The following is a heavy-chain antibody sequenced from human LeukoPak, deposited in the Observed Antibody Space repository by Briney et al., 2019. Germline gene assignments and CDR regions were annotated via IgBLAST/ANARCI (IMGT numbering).Heavy chain of an antibody. Sequence: QPGGSLRLSCAASGFTFSSYNMNWVRQAPGKGLEWVSVIYSGGSTNYADSVKGRFTISRDNSKNTLYLQMNSLRAEDTAVYYCIYGYTLDFWGQGTLVTVSS. CDR1: GFTFSSYN. V-gene: IGHV3-53*01. CDR3: IYGYTLDF. CDR2: IYSGGST. J-gene: IGHJ4*02. D-gene: IGHD5-18*01.